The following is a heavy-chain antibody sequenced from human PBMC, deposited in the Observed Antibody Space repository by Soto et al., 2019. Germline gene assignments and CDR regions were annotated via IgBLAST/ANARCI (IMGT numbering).Heavy chain of an antibody. J-gene: IGHJ5*02. CDR3: ATSLQERIVNNCIDL. Sequence: ASVKVSCKVSGYTLTELSMHWVRQAPGKGLEWMGGFDPEDGETIYAQKFQGRVTMTEDTSTDTAYMELSSLRSEDTAVYYCATSLQERIVNNCIDLWGQGILVSVAS. V-gene: IGHV1-24*01. CDR1: GYTLTELS. CDR2: FDPEDGET. D-gene: IGHD1-1*01.